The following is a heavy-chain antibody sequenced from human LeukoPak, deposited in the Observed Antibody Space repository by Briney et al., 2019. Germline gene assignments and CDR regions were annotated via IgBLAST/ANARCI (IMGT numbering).Heavy chain of an antibody. J-gene: IGHJ3*02. D-gene: IGHD2-21*02. CDR2: TIPILGIA. V-gene: IGHV1-69*04. CDR1: GCTFSSYA. Sequence: GSAVKVTRKSSGCTFSSYAFSWVRQPPAQGLEWMGMTIPILGIANDAQEFQGRVTITGDKSTSTDYVELSSLRSVDTAVYYCANAYCGGDCYSYDAFDIWGQGTMVTVSS. CDR3: ANAYCGGDCYSYDAFDI.